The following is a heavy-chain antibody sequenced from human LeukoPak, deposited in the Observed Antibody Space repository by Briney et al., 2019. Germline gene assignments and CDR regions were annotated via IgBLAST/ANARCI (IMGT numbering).Heavy chain of an antibody. V-gene: IGHV3-23*01. CDR3: AKDGSGAPTSDYFDY. CDR2: ISGSGGST. Sequence: GGSLRLSCAASGFTFSSYAMSWVRQAPGKGLEWVSAISGSGGSTYYADSVKGRFTISRDNSKNTLYPQMNSLRAEDTAVYYCAKDGSGAPTSDYFDYWGQGTLVTVSS. CDR1: GFTFSSYA. J-gene: IGHJ4*02. D-gene: IGHD6-19*01.